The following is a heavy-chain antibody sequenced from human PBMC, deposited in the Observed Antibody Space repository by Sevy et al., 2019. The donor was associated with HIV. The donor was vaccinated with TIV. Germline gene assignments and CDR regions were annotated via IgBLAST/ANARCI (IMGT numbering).Heavy chain of an antibody. V-gene: IGHV3-21*01. Sequence: GGSLRLSCAASGFTFSSYSMNWVRQAPGKGLEWVSSISSSSSYIYYADSVKARFTISRDNAKNSLYLQMNSLRAEDTAVYYCARDYYDSSGYFDFAFDIWGQRTMVTVSS. D-gene: IGHD3-22*01. J-gene: IGHJ3*02. CDR3: ARDYYDSSGYFDFAFDI. CDR1: GFTFSSYS. CDR2: ISSSSSYI.